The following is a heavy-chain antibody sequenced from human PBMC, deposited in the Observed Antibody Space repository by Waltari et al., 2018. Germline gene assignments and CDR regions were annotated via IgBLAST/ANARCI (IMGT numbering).Heavy chain of an antibody. D-gene: IGHD1-26*01. V-gene: IGHV1-69*14. Sequence: QVQLVQSGAELKKPGSSVKVSCKASGGTFSSYAISWVRQAPGQGLEWKGWINPSVGTANDAQKFQGRVTITADKSTRRAYMELRRLRSEETAVYYCVDSGLDYWGQGTLVTVSS. CDR3: VDSGLDY. J-gene: IGHJ4*02. CDR2: INPSVGTA. CDR1: GGTFSSYA.